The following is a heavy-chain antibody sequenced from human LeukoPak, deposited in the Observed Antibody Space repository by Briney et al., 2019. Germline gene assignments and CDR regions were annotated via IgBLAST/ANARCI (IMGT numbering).Heavy chain of an antibody. CDR1: GFTFTHYG. Sequence: PGGSLRLSCAASGFTFTHYGMHWVRQAPGKGLEWVAVTSYDGSKEFYADSVKGRFTISRDNSRDTVFLQMNSLTDDDTAVYYCARDNYYGSGSYNYYGMDVWGQETTVTVTS. CDR2: TSYDGSKE. CDR3: ARDNYYGSGSYNYYGMDV. V-gene: IGHV3-30*03. D-gene: IGHD3-10*01. J-gene: IGHJ6*02.